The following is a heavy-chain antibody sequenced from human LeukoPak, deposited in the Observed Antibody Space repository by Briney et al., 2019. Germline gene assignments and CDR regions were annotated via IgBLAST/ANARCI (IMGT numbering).Heavy chain of an antibody. Sequence: PGGSLRLSCAASGFTFSSYGMHWVRQAPGKGLEWVAFIRYDGSNKYYADSVKGRFTISRDNSKNTLYLQMNSLRAEDTAVYYCAKDDWGSSSPRNFDYWGQGTLVTVSS. CDR1: GFTFSSYG. V-gene: IGHV3-30*02. CDR2: IRYDGSNK. J-gene: IGHJ4*02. CDR3: AKDDWGSSSPRNFDY. D-gene: IGHD6-6*01.